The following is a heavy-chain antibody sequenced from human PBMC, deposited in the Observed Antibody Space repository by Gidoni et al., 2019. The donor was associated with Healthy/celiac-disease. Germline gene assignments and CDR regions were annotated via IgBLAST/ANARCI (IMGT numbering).Heavy chain of an antibody. CDR3: ARDGAVAGPFDY. J-gene: IGHJ4*02. Sequence: HVQLVESGGGVVQPGRSLRLSCASSGFTFSSYAMHWVRQAPGKGLEWVAVISYDGSNKYYADSVKGRFTISRDNSKNTLYLQMNSLRAEDTGVYYCARDGAVAGPFDYWGQGTLVTVSS. CDR1: GFTFSSYA. CDR2: ISYDGSNK. V-gene: IGHV3-30-3*01. D-gene: IGHD6-19*01.